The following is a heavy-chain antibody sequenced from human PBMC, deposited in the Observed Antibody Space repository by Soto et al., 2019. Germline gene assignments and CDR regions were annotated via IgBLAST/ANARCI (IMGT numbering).Heavy chain of an antibody. D-gene: IGHD3-22*01. Sequence: SVKVSCKASGGTFSSYSISWVRQAPGQGLEWMGGIIPIFGTANYAQKFQGRVTITADESTSTAYMELSSLRSEDTAVYYCAAPPYYYDSSGPEPFDYWGQGTLVTVSS. V-gene: IGHV1-69*13. CDR1: GGTFSSYS. CDR3: AAPPYYYDSSGPEPFDY. CDR2: IIPIFGTA. J-gene: IGHJ4*02.